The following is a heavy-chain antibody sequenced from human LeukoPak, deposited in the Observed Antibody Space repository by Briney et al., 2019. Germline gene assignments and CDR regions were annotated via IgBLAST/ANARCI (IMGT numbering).Heavy chain of an antibody. J-gene: IGHJ6*03. CDR1: GGSISSGTYY. CDR3: ARTTEAHSWRTRYYDYYMDV. D-gene: IGHD6-13*01. Sequence: SETLSLTCTVSGGSISSGTYYWTWIRQPAGKGLEWIGRIYTSGSTNYNPSLKSRVTISVDTSKNQFSLKLSSVTAADTAVYYCARTTEAHSWRTRYYDYYMDVWGKGTTVTVSS. V-gene: IGHV4-61*02. CDR2: IYTSGST.